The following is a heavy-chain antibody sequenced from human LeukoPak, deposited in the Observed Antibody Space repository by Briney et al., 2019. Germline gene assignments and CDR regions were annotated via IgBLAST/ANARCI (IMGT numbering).Heavy chain of an antibody. Sequence: PSETLSLTCAVYGGSFSGYYWSWIRQPPGKGLEWIGEINHSGSTNYNPSLKSRVTISVDTSKNQFSLKLSSVTAADTAVYYCARGHQPRGDYWGQGTLVTVSS. CDR1: GGSFSGYY. J-gene: IGHJ4*02. V-gene: IGHV4-34*01. CDR3: ARGHQPRGDY. CDR2: INHSGST.